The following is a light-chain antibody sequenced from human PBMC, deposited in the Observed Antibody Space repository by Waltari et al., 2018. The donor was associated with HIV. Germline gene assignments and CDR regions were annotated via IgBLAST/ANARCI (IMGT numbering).Light chain of an antibody. CDR3: CSYGGSFFYV. Sequence: QSALTQPASVSGSPGQSVTISCTGTSSDVGGYNYVSWYQQHPGKAPKLMIYDVNKRPSGVPDRFSGSKSGNTASLTISGLQAEDEADYYCCSYGGSFFYVFGTGTKVTVL. V-gene: IGLV2-11*01. J-gene: IGLJ1*01. CDR2: DVN. CDR1: SSDVGGYNY.